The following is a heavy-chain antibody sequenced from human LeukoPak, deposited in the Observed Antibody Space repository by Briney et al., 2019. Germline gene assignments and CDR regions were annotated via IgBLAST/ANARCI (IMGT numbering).Heavy chain of an antibody. CDR3: AKMRGQYYHSYYMDA. CDR1: GFIFSSYA. CDR2: GGSGGST. J-gene: IGHJ6*03. Sequence: GGSLRLSCAASGFIFSSYAMSWVRQAPGKGREWVSYGGSGGSTYYEDSVKGRFTVSRDNSKSTLYLQMNSLTAEDTAVYYCAKMRGQYYHSYYMDAWGKGTTVTVSS. V-gene: IGHV3-23*01.